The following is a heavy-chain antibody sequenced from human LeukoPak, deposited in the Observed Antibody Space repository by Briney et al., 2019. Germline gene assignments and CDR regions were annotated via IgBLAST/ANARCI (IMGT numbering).Heavy chain of an antibody. Sequence: SQTLSLTCAISGDSVSSDSAAWNWIRQSPSRGLEWLGRTYYRSKWYNDYAVSVKSRITINPDTSKNQFSLQLNSVTPEDTAVYYCARDDGIAVAGRFDYWGQGTLVTVSS. CDR2: TYYRSKWYN. J-gene: IGHJ4*02. CDR1: GDSVSSDSAA. V-gene: IGHV6-1*01. D-gene: IGHD6-19*01. CDR3: ARDDGIAVAGRFDY.